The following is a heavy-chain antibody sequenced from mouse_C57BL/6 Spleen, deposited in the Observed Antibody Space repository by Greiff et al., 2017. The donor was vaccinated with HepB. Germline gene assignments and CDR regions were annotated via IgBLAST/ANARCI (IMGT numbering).Heavy chain of an antibody. V-gene: IGHV1-64*01. Sequence: VQLQQPGAELVKPGASVKLSCKASGYTFTSYWMHWVKQRPGQGLEWIGMIHPNSGSTNYNEKFKSKATLTVDKSSSTAYMQLSSLTSEDSAVYYCASYGYDEAWFAYWGQGTLVTVSA. J-gene: IGHJ3*01. CDR1: GYTFTSYW. CDR3: ASYGYDEAWFAY. CDR2: IHPNSGST. D-gene: IGHD2-2*01.